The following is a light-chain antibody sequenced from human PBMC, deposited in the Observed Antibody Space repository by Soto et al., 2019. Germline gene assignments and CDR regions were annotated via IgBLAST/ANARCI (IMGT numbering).Light chain of an antibody. CDR2: QDS. J-gene: IGLJ1*01. CDR1: RLGDKY. Sequence: SYELTQPPSVSVSPGQTASITCSGNRLGDKYARWYQQKPGQSPVLVIYQDSKRPSGIPERFSCSNSGNTATLTISGTQAMDEADYYCQAWDSSTGVFGTGTKVTVL. CDR3: QAWDSSTGV. V-gene: IGLV3-1*01.